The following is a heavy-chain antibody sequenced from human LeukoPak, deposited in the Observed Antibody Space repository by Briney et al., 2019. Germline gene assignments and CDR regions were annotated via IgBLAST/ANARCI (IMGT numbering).Heavy chain of an antibody. CDR1: GYTFTSYD. Sequence: GASVKVSCKTSGYTFTSYDISWVRQAPGQGLEWMGRIIPILGIANYAQKFQGRVTITADKSTSTAYMELSSLRSEDTAVYYCASYSSGLSRFDYWGQGTLVTVSS. D-gene: IGHD6-19*01. CDR3: ASYSSGLSRFDY. J-gene: IGHJ4*02. CDR2: IIPILGIA. V-gene: IGHV1-69*04.